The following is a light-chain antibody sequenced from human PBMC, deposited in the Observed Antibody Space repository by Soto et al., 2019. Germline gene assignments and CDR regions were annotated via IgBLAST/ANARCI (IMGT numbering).Light chain of an antibody. CDR3: STWDDDLYTPI. J-gene: IGLJ2*01. CDR2: NNN. CDR1: SSNIESNW. V-gene: IGLV1-47*02. Sequence: QSVVTQAPSVSGTPGQRVTISCSGSSSNIESNWVYWYQQLPGTAPKLLIYNNNQRPSGVPDRFSCSKSGTSASLAITGLRSDDEADDYCSTWDDDLYTPIIGGGTKLTVL.